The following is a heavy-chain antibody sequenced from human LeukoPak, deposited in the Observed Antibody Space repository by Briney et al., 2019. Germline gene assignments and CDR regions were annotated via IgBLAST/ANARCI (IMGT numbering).Heavy chain of an antibody. D-gene: IGHD3-3*01. J-gene: IGHJ6*02. Sequence: GRSLRLSCAASGFTFSGYGMHWVRQAPGKGLEWVAVISYDGSNKYYADSVKGRFTISRDNSKNTLYLQMNSLRAEDTAVYYCAKDFTIFGEPYGMDVWGQGTTVTVSS. CDR2: ISYDGSNK. CDR3: AKDFTIFGEPYGMDV. V-gene: IGHV3-30*18. CDR1: GFTFSGYG.